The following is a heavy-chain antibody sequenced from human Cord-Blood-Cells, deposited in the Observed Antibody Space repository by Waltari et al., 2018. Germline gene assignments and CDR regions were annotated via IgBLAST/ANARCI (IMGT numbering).Heavy chain of an antibody. Sequence: QVQLQESGPGLVKPSETLSLTCAVSGYSISSGYYWGWIRQPPGKGLEGIGSNYHSGSTYYNPSLKSRVTISVDTSKNQFSLKLSSVTAADTAVYYCARDYRRGGVRWFDPWGQGTLVTVSS. CDR2: NYHSGST. J-gene: IGHJ5*02. D-gene: IGHD3-16*01. CDR3: ARDYRRGGVRWFDP. CDR1: GYSISSGYY. V-gene: IGHV4-38-2*02.